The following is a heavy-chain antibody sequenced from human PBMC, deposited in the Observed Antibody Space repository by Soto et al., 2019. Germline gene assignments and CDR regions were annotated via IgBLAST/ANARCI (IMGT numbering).Heavy chain of an antibody. D-gene: IGHD3-9*01. CDR2: IRSKANSYAT. CDR3: TSPDILTGYYSY. J-gene: IGHJ4*02. Sequence: GGSLRLSCAASGFTFSGSAMHWVRQASGKGLEWVGRIRSKANSYATAYAASVKGRFTVSRDDSKNTAYLQMNSLKTEDTAVYYCTSPDILTGYYSYWGQGTLVTVSS. V-gene: IGHV3-73*01. CDR1: GFTFSGSA.